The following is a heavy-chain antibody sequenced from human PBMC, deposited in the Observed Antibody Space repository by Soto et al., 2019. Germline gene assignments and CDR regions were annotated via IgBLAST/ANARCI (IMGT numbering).Heavy chain of an antibody. D-gene: IGHD3-10*01. J-gene: IGHJ3*02. CDR2: IYYSGST. CDR1: GGSISSYY. CDR3: ARRYGSFFDI. Sequence: SETLSLTCTVSGGSISSYYWSWIRQPPGKGLEWIGYIYYSGSTNYNPSIKRRVTISVDTSKNQFSLKLSSVTAADTAVYYCARRYGSFFDIWGQGTMVT. V-gene: IGHV4-59*08.